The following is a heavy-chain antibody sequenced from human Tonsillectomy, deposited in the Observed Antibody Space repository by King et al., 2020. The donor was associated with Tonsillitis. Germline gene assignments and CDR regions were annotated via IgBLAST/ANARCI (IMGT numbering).Heavy chain of an antibody. CDR3: ARDPSRGAATADDAFDI. CDR1: GYTLTDYY. CDR2: INAKSGGT. D-gene: IGHD6-13*01. V-gene: IGHV1-2*02. J-gene: IGHJ3*02. Sequence: VQLVESGAEVKKPGASVKVSCKASGYTLTDYYMHWVRQAPGQGLEWVGWINAKSGGTNYAQKFQGRVTMTRDTSISSAYVELSRVRSDDTAVYYCARDPSRGAATADDAFDIWGQGTMVTVS.